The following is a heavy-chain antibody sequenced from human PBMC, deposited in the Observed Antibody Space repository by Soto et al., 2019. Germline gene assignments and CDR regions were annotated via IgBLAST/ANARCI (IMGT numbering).Heavy chain of an antibody. CDR3: ARDLWGYCGADCYPLDV. V-gene: IGHV4-59*01. CDR2: MYNTGST. D-gene: IGHD2-21*02. J-gene: IGHJ6*02. CDR1: GGSISSYY. Sequence: QVRLQESGPGLVKPSETLSLTCTGSGGSISSYYWSWIRQPPGKGLEWIGYMYNTGSTIYNPSLKIRVTISVDTSKNQFSLKLNSVTSAYTAVYYCARDLWGYCGADCYPLDVWGQGTMVTVSS.